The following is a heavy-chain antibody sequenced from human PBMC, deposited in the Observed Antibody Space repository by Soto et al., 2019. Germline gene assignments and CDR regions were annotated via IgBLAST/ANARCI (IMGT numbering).Heavy chain of an antibody. CDR3: AKENYDFWSGYFGFDY. D-gene: IGHD3-3*01. Sequence: GGSLRLSCAASGFTFSSYSMNWVRQAPGKGLEWVSYISSSSSTIYYADSVKGRFTISRDNSKNSLYLQMNSLRDEDTAVYYCAKENYDFWSGYFGFDYWGQGTLVTVSS. CDR2: ISSSSSTI. J-gene: IGHJ4*02. V-gene: IGHV3-48*02. CDR1: GFTFSSYS.